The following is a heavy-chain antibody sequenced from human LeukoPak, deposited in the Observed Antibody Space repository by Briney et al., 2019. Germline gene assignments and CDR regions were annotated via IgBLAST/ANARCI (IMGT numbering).Heavy chain of an antibody. CDR2: MNPNSGNT. D-gene: IGHD3-10*01. CDR3: AREGYYYGSGSYHMIDY. J-gene: IGHJ4*02. V-gene: IGHV1-8*01. Sequence: ASVKVSCKASGYTFTSYDINWLRQATGQGLEWMGGMNPNSGNTGYAQKFQGRVTMTRNTSISTAYMELSSLRSEDTAVYYCAREGYYYGSGSYHMIDYWGQGTLVTVSS. CDR1: GYTFTSYD.